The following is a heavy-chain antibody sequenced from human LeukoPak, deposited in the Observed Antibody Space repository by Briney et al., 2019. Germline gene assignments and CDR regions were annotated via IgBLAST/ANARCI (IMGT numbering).Heavy chain of an antibody. CDR2: ISTYNGNT. D-gene: IGHD3-10*01. J-gene: IGHJ4*02. CDR3: AMLWFGELTLDY. V-gene: IGHV1-18*01. CDR1: GYTFTNYG. Sequence: GASVTVSFTASGYTFTNYGLSWVRQAPGQGLEWMGWISTYNGNTNYAQTLQGRVTMTTDTSTSTAYMELRSLRSDDTAVYYCAMLWFGELTLDYWGQGTLVTVSS.